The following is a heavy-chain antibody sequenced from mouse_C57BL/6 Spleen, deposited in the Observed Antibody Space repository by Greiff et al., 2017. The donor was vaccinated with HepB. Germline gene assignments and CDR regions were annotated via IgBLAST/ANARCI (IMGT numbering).Heavy chain of an antibody. V-gene: IGHV5-4*01. J-gene: IGHJ4*01. CDR1: GFTFSSYA. CDR3: ARDGNQGAMDY. D-gene: IGHD4-1*01. CDR2: ISDGGSYT. Sequence: EVQRVESGGGLVKPGGSLKLSCAASGFTFSSYAMSWVRQTPEKRLEWVATISDGGSYTYYPDNVKGRFTISRDNAKNNLYLQMSHLKSEDTAMYYCARDGNQGAMDYWGQGTSVTVSS.